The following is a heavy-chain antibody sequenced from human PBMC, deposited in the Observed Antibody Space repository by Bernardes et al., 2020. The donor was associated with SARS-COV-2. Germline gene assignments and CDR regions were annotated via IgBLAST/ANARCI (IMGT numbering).Heavy chain of an antibody. CDR3: ARVYNPDFYQLLRNAEYFQH. CDR2: INPNSGGT. CDR1: GYTFTGYY. Sequence: ASVKVSCKASGYTFTGYYMHWVRQAPGQGLEWMGWINPNSGGTNYAQKFQGRVTMTRDTSISTAYMELSRLRSDDTAVYYCARVYNPDFYQLLRNAEYFQHWGQGILVTVSS. J-gene: IGHJ1*01. V-gene: IGHV1-2*02. D-gene: IGHD2-2*01.